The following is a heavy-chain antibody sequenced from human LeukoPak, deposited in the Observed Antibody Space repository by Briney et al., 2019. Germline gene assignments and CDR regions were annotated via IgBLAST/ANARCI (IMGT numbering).Heavy chain of an antibody. J-gene: IGHJ6*03. Sequence: PSETLSLTCTVSGGSISSGDYYWSWIRQPPGKGLEWIGYIYYSGSTYDNPSLKSRVTISVDTSKNQFSLKLSSVTAADTAMYYCARGGGGVVPAAPDYYMDVWGKGTTVTVSS. CDR1: GGSISSGDYY. V-gene: IGHV4-30-4*08. CDR3: ARGGGGVVPAAPDYYMDV. D-gene: IGHD2-2*01. CDR2: IYYSGST.